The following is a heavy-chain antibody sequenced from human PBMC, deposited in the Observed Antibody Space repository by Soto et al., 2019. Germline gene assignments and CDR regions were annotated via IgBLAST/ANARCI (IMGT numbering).Heavy chain of an antibody. V-gene: IGHV4-30-2*01. CDR1: GGSISSGGYS. J-gene: IGHJ5*02. CDR2: IYHSGST. D-gene: IGHD3-3*01. Sequence: QLQLQESGSGPVKPSQTLSLTCAVSGGSISSGGYSWSWIRQPPGKGLEWIGYIYHSGSTYYNPSLKSRVTISVDRSKNQFSLKLSSVTAADTAVYYCARGWSRQVDPWGQGTLVTVSS. CDR3: ARGWSRQVDP.